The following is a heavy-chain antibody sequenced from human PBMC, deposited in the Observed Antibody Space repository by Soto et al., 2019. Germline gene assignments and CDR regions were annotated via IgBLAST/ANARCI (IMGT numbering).Heavy chain of an antibody. V-gene: IGHV4-61*01. Sequence: SETLSLTCTVSGGSISSSSYYWSWIRQPPGKGLEWIGYIYYSGSTNYNPSLKSRVTISVDTSKNQFSLKLSSVTAADTAVYYCASAYNWNPPEAFDIWGQGTMVTVSS. CDR2: IYYSGST. CDR3: ASAYNWNPPEAFDI. J-gene: IGHJ3*02. CDR1: GGSISSSSYY. D-gene: IGHD1-20*01.